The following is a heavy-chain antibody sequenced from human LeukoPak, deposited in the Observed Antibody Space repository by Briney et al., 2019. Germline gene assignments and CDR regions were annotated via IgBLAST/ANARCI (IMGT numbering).Heavy chain of an antibody. CDR3: ARVYSYGAAEY. Sequence: GGSLRLSCAASGMNFNRYSMNWGRQTTGKGLEWISYISSSSSTIYYADSVKGRFTISRDNAKNSLYLQTNSLRDEETAVYNCARVYSYGAAEYWGQGTLVTVSS. CDR1: GMNFNRYS. D-gene: IGHD4-17*01. CDR2: ISSSSSTI. V-gene: IGHV3-48*02. J-gene: IGHJ4*02.